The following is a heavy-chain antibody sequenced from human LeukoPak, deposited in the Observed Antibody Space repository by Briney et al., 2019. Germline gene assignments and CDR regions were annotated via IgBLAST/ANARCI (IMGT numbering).Heavy chain of an antibody. CDR1: GGSISSRTYY. D-gene: IGHD1-26*01. V-gene: IGHV4-39*01. Sequence: PSETLSLTCTVSGGSISSRTYYWGWIRQPPGKGLEWIASIYYSGSTYYNPSLKSRVTISIDTSKNQFSLKLSSVTAADTAVYYCARLVGAATDPFDHWGQGTLVTVSS. CDR2: IYYSGST. J-gene: IGHJ4*02. CDR3: ARLVGAATDPFDH.